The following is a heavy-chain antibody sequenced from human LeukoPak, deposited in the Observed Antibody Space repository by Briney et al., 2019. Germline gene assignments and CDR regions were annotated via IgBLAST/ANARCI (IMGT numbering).Heavy chain of an antibody. CDR3: ARREHYGSGSYYAKAHFDY. Sequence: SETLSLTCTVXGGSISSSSYYWGWIRQPPGKGLEWIGSIYYSGSTYYNPSLKSRVTISVDTSKNQFSLKLSSVTAADTAVYYCARREHYGSGSYYAKAHFDYWGQGTLVTVSS. J-gene: IGHJ4*02. CDR2: IYYSGST. D-gene: IGHD3-10*01. CDR1: GGSISSSSYY. V-gene: IGHV4-39*01.